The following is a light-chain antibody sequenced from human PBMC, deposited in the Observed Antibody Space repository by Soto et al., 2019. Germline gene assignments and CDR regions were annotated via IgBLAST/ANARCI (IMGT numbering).Light chain of an antibody. CDR2: DAS. V-gene: IGKV3-15*01. CDR3: QQYNNWPLT. J-gene: IGKJ4*01. Sequence: EIVLTQSPATLSASPGEIATLSCRASPSVSRILAWYQQKPDQPPRLLSYDASTRATGIPARFSGSGSGTDFTVNISSLNFEDFAIYYCQQYNNWPLTLGGVTTVEIK. CDR1: PSVSRI.